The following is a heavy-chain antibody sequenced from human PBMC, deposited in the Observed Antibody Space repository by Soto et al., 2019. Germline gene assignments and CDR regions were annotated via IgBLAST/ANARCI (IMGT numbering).Heavy chain of an antibody. CDR2: INPSGGST. V-gene: IGHV1-46*01. CDR1: GYTFTSYY. J-gene: IGHJ6*02. D-gene: IGHD2-2*01. Sequence: ASVKVSCKASGYTFTSYYMRWVRQAPGQGLEWMGIINPSGGSTSYAQKFQGRVTMTRDTSTSTVYMELSSLRSGDTAVYYCARDNSSTQIYNYGMDVWGQGTTVTVSS. CDR3: ARDNSSTQIYNYGMDV.